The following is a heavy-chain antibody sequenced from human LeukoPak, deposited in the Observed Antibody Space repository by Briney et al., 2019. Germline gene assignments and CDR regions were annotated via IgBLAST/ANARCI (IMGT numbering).Heavy chain of an antibody. V-gene: IGHV4-39*07. CDR3: ARVTCSGGSCYSNWYFDL. Sequence: SETLSLTCTVSGGSISSSSYYWGWIRQPPGKGLEWIGSIYYSGSTYYNPSLKSRVTISVDTSKNQFSLKLSSVTAADAAVYYCARVTCSGGSCYSNWYFDLWGRGTLVTVSS. CDR1: GGSISSSSYY. J-gene: IGHJ2*01. CDR2: IYYSGST. D-gene: IGHD2-15*01.